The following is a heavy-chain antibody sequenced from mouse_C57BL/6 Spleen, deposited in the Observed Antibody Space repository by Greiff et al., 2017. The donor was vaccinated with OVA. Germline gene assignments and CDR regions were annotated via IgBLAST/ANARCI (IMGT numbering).Heavy chain of an antibody. CDR2: IDPSDSYT. CDR3: ARSLYGSSLYYFDD. D-gene: IGHD1-1*01. J-gene: IGHJ2*01. Sequence: VQLQQPGAELVKPGASVKLSCKASGYTFTSYWMQWVKQRPGQGLEWIGEIDPSDSYTNYNQKFKGKATLTVDTSSSTAYMQHSSLTSEDSAVYYCARSLYGSSLYYFDDWGQGTTLTVSS. CDR1: GYTFTSYW. V-gene: IGHV1-50*01.